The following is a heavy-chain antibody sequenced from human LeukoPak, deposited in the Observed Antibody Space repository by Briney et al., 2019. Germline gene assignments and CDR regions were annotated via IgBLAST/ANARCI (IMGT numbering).Heavy chain of an antibody. Sequence: ASVKVSCKASGGTFSSYAISWVRQAPGQGLEWMGGIILIFGTANYAQKFQGRVTITADKSTSTAYMELSSLRSEDTAVYYCATEYSSSPHYWGQGALVTVSS. J-gene: IGHJ4*02. D-gene: IGHD3-22*01. V-gene: IGHV1-69*06. CDR3: ATEYSSSPHY. CDR2: IILIFGTA. CDR1: GGTFSSYA.